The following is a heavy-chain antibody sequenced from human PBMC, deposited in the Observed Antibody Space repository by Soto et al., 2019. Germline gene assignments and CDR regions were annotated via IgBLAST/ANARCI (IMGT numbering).Heavy chain of an antibody. CDR3: ARADSSGWYPFAY. V-gene: IGHV3-23*01. D-gene: IGHD6-19*01. Sequence: EVQLLESGGGLVQPGGSLRLSCAASGFTFSSYAMSWVRQAPGKGLEWVSAISGSGGSTYYADSGKGRFTISRDNSKNTLYRQMNSLRAEDTAVYYCARADSSGWYPFAYWGQGTLVTVSS. J-gene: IGHJ4*02. CDR2: ISGSGGST. CDR1: GFTFSSYA.